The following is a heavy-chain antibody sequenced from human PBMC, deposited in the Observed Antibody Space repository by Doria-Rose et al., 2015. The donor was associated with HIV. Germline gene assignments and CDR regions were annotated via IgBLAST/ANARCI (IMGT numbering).Heavy chain of an antibody. Sequence: QVQLVQSGAEVKKPGASVTVSCKTSGYTFSAYAIHWVRQAPGQRLEWMGWLNVGNGDTRYSRKFQDRVTITSDTSASTGYMALSSLRSEDTAVYYCARIHSLSSSSLGHWGQGTLVTVSS. CDR3: ARIHSLSSSSLGH. CDR2: LNVGNGDT. D-gene: IGHD6-13*01. CDR1: GYTFSAYA. V-gene: IGHV1-3*01. J-gene: IGHJ4*02.